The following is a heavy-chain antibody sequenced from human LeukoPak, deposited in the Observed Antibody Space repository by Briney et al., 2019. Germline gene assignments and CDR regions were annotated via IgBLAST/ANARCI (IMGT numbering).Heavy chain of an antibody. Sequence: SETLSFTCAVYGESLNSYYWSWVRQPPGEGLEWIGEIYESGTTEYNPSLKSRVTISMVPSRQQFSLSLSSVTAADTAVYYCARGAWATRLGSWGLGTPVIVSS. V-gene: IGHV4-34*01. J-gene: IGHJ4*02. CDR3: ARGAWATRLGS. CDR2: IYESGTT. CDR1: GESLNSYY. D-gene: IGHD2-15*01.